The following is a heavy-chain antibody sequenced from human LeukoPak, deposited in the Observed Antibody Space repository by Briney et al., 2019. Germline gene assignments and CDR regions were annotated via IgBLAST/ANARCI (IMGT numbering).Heavy chain of an antibody. CDR3: ARDCIGCHGFDY. CDR1: GYTFTNYG. Sequence: ASVKVSCKASGYTFTNYGISWVRQAPGQGLEWMGWVSAYADDTNYVQKFQGRITMTTDTSTNTAYVELRSLKSDDMAVYYCARDCIGCHGFDYWGQGTLVTVSS. D-gene: IGHD2-15*01. J-gene: IGHJ4*02. V-gene: IGHV1-18*03. CDR2: VSAYADDT.